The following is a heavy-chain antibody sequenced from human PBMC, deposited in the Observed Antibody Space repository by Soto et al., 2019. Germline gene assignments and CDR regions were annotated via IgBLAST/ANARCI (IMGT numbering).Heavy chain of an antibody. V-gene: IGHV3-7*01. J-gene: IGHJ5*02. Sequence: GGSLRLSCVASEFTLTNYWMTWLRQAPGKGLEWAASINEDGSDKFYVDSLKGRFSISRDTAQNSLYLQMDSLTAEDTAIYYCAGPSGNLWGQGTLVTVSS. CDR2: INEDGSDK. D-gene: IGHD1-26*01. CDR1: EFTLTNYW. CDR3: AGPSGNL.